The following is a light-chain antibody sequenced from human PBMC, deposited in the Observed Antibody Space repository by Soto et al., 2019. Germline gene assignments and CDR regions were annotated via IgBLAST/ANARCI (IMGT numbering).Light chain of an antibody. Sequence: QSALTQPASVSGSPGQSITISCTGTSSDVGNYNLVSWYQQHPGKAPKLMIYEGSKRPSGVSNRFSGSKSGNTASLTISGVQAEDEADCYCCSYAGSNTVVFGGGTKVTVL. J-gene: IGLJ2*01. CDR2: EGS. CDR1: SSDVGNYNL. V-gene: IGLV2-23*01. CDR3: CSYAGSNTVV.